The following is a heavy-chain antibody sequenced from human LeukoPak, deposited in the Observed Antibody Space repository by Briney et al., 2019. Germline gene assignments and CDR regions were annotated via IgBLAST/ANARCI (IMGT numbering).Heavy chain of an antibody. CDR3: ARVGEYDNAWFDP. J-gene: IGHJ5*02. Sequence: KAGGSLRLSCAASGFTFSSYSMNWVRQAPGQGLEWVSSISSSSRHIYYADSVKGRFIISRDNAKNSLYLQLNSLRAEDTAVYYCARVGEYDNAWFDPWGQGTLVTVSS. D-gene: IGHD3-10*01. V-gene: IGHV3-21*01. CDR1: GFTFSSYS. CDR2: ISSSSRHI.